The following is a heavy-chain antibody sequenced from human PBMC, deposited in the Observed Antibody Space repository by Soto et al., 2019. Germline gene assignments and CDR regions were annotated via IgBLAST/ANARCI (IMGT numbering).Heavy chain of an antibody. J-gene: IGHJ4*02. D-gene: IGHD6-19*01. V-gene: IGHV4-34*01. CDR3: ARSPLAVEAFDY. CDR1: GGSFSGYY. CDR2: INHSGST. Sequence: SETLSLTCAVYGGSFSGYYWSWIRQPPGKGLEWIGEINHSGSTNYNPSLKSRVTISVDTSKNQFSLKLSSVTAADTAVYYCARSPLAVEAFDYWGQGTLVTVSS.